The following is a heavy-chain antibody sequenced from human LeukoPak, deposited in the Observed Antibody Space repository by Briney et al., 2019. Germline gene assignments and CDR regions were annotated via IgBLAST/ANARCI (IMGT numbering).Heavy chain of an antibody. CDR1: GFTVSSNY. V-gene: IGHV3-53*01. CDR3: AKDRVAIVVVPIGSY. D-gene: IGHD3-22*01. Sequence: PGGSLRLSCAASGFTVSSNYMSWVRQAPGKGLEWVSIFYSGGSRYYADSVKGRFTISRDNSKYTLSLQMNSLRTEDTAVYYCAKDRVAIVVVPIGSYWGQGTLVTVSS. CDR2: FYSGGSR. J-gene: IGHJ4*02.